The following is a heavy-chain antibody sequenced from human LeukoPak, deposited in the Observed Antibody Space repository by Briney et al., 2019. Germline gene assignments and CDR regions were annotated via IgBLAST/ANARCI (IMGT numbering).Heavy chain of an antibody. V-gene: IGHV4-59*02. Sequence: SETLSLTCSVSNGAVKNYYWTWIRQPPGQGLEWIGNFLYSGTTTYRASLDSRLIISVDNSKDTVSLRLFSVTAADTAVYYCATLVYSGSRYHFDTWGQGTLVTVSS. CDR2: FLYSGTT. J-gene: IGHJ4*02. CDR1: NGAVKNYY. D-gene: IGHD1-26*01. CDR3: ATLVYSGSRYHFDT.